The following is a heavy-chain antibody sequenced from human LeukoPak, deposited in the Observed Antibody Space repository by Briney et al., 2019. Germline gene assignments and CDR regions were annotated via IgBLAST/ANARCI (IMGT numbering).Heavy chain of an antibody. V-gene: IGHV3-30*02. CDR1: GFTFSSYG. D-gene: IGHD3-22*01. CDR2: IRYDGSNK. Sequence: GGSLRLSCAASGFTFSSYGMHWVRQAPGKGLEWVAFIRYDGSNKYYADSVKGRFTISRDNSKNTLYLQMNSLRAEDTAVYYCARLGFYDSSGYYYDYYYGMDVWGQGTTVTVSS. J-gene: IGHJ6*02. CDR3: ARLGFYDSSGYYYDYYYGMDV.